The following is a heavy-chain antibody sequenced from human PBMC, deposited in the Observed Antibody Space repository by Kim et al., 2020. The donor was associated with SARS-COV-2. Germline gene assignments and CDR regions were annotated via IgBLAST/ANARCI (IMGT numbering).Heavy chain of an antibody. CDR1: GFTFSSYW. CDR3: ARESGGTYYDILTGYYNYYGMDV. CDR2: INSDGSST. Sequence: GGSLRLSCAASGFTFSSYWMHWVRQAPGKGLVWVSRINSDGSSTSYADSVKGRFTISRDNAKNTLYLQMNSLRAEDTAVYYCARESGGTYYDILTGYYNYYGMDVWGQGTTVTVSS. J-gene: IGHJ6*02. D-gene: IGHD3-9*01. V-gene: IGHV3-74*01.